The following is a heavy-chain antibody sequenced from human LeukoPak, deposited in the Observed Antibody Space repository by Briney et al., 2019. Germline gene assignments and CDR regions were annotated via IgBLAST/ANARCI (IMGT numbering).Heavy chain of an antibody. CDR3: ARGRSNYYGTDV. Sequence: GSLRLSCAASGFTFSSYAMSWIRRPPGKGLEWIGYIYYNGNTNYSPSLKSRVTMSVDTSKNLFSLKVSSVTAADTAVYYCARGRSNYYGTDVWGQGTTVTVSS. J-gene: IGHJ6*02. CDR1: GFTFSSYA. V-gene: IGHV4-59*01. CDR2: IYYNGNT. D-gene: IGHD1-26*01.